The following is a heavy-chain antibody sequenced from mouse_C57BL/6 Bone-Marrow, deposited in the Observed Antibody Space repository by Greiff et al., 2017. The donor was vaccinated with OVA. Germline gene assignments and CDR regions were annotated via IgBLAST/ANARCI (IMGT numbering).Heavy chain of an antibody. CDR2: IYPGGGYT. J-gene: IGHJ1*03. CDR1: GYTFTNYW. D-gene: IGHD1-1*01. Sequence: QVQLQQSGAELVRPGTSVKMSCKASGYTFTNYWIGWAKQRPGHGLEWIGDIYPGGGYTNYNEKFKGKATLTADKSSSTAYMQFSSLTSEDSAIYYCARYHYYGSSFYWYFDVWGTGTTVTVSS. V-gene: IGHV1-63*01. CDR3: ARYHYYGSSFYWYFDV.